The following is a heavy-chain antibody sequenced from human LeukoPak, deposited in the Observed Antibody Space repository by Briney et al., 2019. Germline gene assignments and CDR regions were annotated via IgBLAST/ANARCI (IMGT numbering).Heavy chain of an antibody. V-gene: IGHV4-4*07. CDR1: GGSISSYY. D-gene: IGHD2-15*01. Sequence: SETLSRTCTVSGGSISSYYYSWIRQPAGRGLEWIGRIYTSGSTNYNPSLKSRVTMSVDTSKNQFSLKLSSVTAADTAVYYCARASSAQRYCSGGSCYRSNWFDPWGQGTLVTVSS. CDR2: IYTSGST. J-gene: IGHJ5*02. CDR3: ARASSAQRYCSGGSCYRSNWFDP.